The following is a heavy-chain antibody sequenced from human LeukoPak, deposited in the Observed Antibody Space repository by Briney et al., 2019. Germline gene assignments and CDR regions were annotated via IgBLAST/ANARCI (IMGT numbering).Heavy chain of an antibody. Sequence: PSETLSLTCTVSGGSISSYYWSWIRQPAGKGLEWIGRIYTSGSTNYNPSLKSQVTMSVDTSKNQFSLKLSSVTAADTAVYYCARGPYSSSSEWFDPWGQGTLVTVSS. CDR1: GGSISSYY. V-gene: IGHV4-4*07. D-gene: IGHD6-6*01. CDR2: IYTSGST. J-gene: IGHJ5*02. CDR3: ARGPYSSSSEWFDP.